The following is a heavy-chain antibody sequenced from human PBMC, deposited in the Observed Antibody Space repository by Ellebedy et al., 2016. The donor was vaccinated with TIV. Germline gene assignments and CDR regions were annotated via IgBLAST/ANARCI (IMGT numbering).Heavy chain of an antibody. J-gene: IGHJ6*02. CDR1: GFTVSSKY. CDR2: IYSGGST. V-gene: IGHV3-53*01. CDR3: AREPRDPAIYYGMDV. D-gene: IGHD5-18*01. Sequence: GESLKISCAASGFTVSSKYMSWVLQAPGKGLEWVSAIYSGGSTYYADSVKGRFTISRDNSKNKLYLQMNSLRAEDTAVYYCAREPRDPAIYYGMDVWGQGTTVTVSS.